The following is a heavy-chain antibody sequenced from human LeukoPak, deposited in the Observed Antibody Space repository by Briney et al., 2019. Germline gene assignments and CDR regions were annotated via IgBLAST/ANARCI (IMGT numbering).Heavy chain of an antibody. Sequence: GGSLRLSCAASGFTFSGSAMHWVPQASGKGLEWVGLIRIEANSSATAYASSVKGRFTISRDDSKNTAFLQMNRLKTEHTAVYYCARDRYYDSSGYYLRDFDYWGQGNLVTVSS. V-gene: IGHV3-73*01. CDR3: ARDRYYDSSGYYLRDFDY. D-gene: IGHD3-22*01. J-gene: IGHJ4*02. CDR1: GFTFSGSA. CDR2: IRIEANSSAT.